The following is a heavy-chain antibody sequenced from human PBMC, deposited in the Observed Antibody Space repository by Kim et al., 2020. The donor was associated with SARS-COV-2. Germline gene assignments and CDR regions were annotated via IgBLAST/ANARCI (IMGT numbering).Heavy chain of an antibody. J-gene: IGHJ3*02. CDR2: IIPIFGTA. CDR3: ARDPTISGAEGAFDI. CDR1: GGTFSSYA. Sequence: SVKVSCKASGGTFSSYAISWVRQAPGQGLEWMGGIIPIFGTANYAQKFQGRVTITADESTSTAYMELSSLRSEDTAVYYCARDPTISGAEGAFDIWGQGTMVTVSS. D-gene: IGHD3-10*01. V-gene: IGHV1-69*13.